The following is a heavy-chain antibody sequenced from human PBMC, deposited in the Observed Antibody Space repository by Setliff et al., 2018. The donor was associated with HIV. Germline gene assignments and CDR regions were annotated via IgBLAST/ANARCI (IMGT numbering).Heavy chain of an antibody. CDR1: GFTFGDYA. D-gene: IGHD6-19*01. CDR2: IRTKAYGGTT. J-gene: IGHJ6*02. V-gene: IGHV3-49*04. CDR3: TRDRYSSGWYGMDV. Sequence: AGGSLRLSCTPSGFTFGDYAMNWVRQAPGKGLEWVGFIRTKAYGGTTEYAASVKGRFTISRDDSKSIAYLQMNSLKTEDTAVYYCTRDRYSSGWYGMDVWGQGTTVTVSS.